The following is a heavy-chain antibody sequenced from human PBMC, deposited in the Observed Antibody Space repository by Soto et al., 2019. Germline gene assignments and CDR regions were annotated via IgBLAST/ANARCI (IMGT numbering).Heavy chain of an antibody. CDR2: INHSGST. CDR3: ARGRRYDYMWGSYLDNWFDP. CDR1: GGSFSGYY. J-gene: IGHJ5*02. Sequence: QVQLQQWGAGLLKPSETLSLTCAVYGGSFSGYYWSWIRQPPGKGLEWIGEINHSGSTNYNPSLKSRVTLSVDTSKNQFSLKLSSVTAADTTVYYCARGRRYDYMWGSYLDNWFDPWGQGTLVTVSS. D-gene: IGHD3-16*02. V-gene: IGHV4-34*01.